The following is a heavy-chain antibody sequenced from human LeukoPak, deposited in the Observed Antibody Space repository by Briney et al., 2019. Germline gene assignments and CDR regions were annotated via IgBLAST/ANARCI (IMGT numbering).Heavy chain of an antibody. CDR1: GYTFTGYY. CDR2: INPNSGGT. Sequence: GASVKVSCKASGYTFTGYYMHWVRQAPGQGLEWMGWINPNSGGTNYAQTFQGRVTMTRDTSISTAYMELSSLRSEDTAVYYCARAISSGYYKRYYYYYMDVWGKGTTVTVSS. V-gene: IGHV1-2*02. CDR3: ARAISSGYYKRYYYYYMDV. J-gene: IGHJ6*03. D-gene: IGHD3-22*01.